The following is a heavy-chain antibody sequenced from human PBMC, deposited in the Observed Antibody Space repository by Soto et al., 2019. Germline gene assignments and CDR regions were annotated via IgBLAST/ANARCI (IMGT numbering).Heavy chain of an antibody. J-gene: IGHJ4*02. Sequence: QVQLVQSGAEVKKPGASVKVSCKASGYTFTSYEINWVRQATGQGLELMGRMNPNSGDTGYAQQFQDRVTMTRNTSISTAYMELSSLRSEDTAVYYCARGEVLCFGELLWWGQGTLVTVSS. CDR2: MNPNSGDT. CDR1: GYTFTSYE. CDR3: ARGEVLCFGELLW. V-gene: IGHV1-8*01. D-gene: IGHD3-10*01.